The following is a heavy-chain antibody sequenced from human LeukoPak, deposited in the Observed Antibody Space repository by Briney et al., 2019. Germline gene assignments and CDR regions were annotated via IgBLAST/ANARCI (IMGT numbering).Heavy chain of an antibody. J-gene: IGHJ3*02. CDR1: GYTCTSYG. CDR3: ARDHGQQDAFDI. V-gene: IGHV1-69*13. D-gene: IGHD5-18*01. CDR2: IIPIFGTA. Sequence: SVKVSCKASGYTCTSYGISWVRQAPGQGLEWMGGIIPIFGTANYAQKFQGRVTITADESTSTAYMELSSLRSEDTAVYYCARDHGQQDAFDIWGQGTMVTVSS.